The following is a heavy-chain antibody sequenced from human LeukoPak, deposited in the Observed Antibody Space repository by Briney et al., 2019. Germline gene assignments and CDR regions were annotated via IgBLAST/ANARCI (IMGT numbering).Heavy chain of an antibody. Sequence: GGSLRLSCAASGFTFSSYSMNWVRQAPGKGLEWVSSISSSSSYIYYADSVKGRFTISRDNAKNSLYLQMNSLRAEDTALYYCAKDIYDSSGYPINWGQGTLVTVSS. D-gene: IGHD3-22*01. CDR3: AKDIYDSSGYPIN. V-gene: IGHV3-21*04. CDR2: ISSSSSYI. CDR1: GFTFSSYS. J-gene: IGHJ4*02.